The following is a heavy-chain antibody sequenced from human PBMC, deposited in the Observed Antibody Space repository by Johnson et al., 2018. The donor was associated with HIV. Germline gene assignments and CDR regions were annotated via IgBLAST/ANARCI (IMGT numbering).Heavy chain of an antibody. D-gene: IGHD3-3*01. CDR3: TRGGVTIFGVVDAFDI. V-gene: IGHV3-49*04. Sequence: VTLVESGGGLIQPGRSLRLTCTTSGFTFGDYSMTWVRQVPGKGLDWVGFIRSKAYGGTADYAASVKGRFTISRDDAKNIAYLQMNSLKTEDTGVYYCTRGGVTIFGVVDAFDIWGQGTKVTVSS. CDR2: IRSKAYGGTA. J-gene: IGHJ3*02. CDR1: GFTFGDYS.